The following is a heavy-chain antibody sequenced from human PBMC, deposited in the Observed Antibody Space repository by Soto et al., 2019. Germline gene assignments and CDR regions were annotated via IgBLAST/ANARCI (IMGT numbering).Heavy chain of an antibody. CDR2: IYYSGST. CDR1: GGSISSGGYY. D-gene: IGHD3-22*01. Sequence: PSETLSLTCTVSGGSISSGGYYWSWIRQHPGKGLEWIGYIYYSGSTYYNPSLKSRVTISVDTSKNQFSLKLSSVTAADTAVYYCASLTYYYDSSGQSSGYWGQGTLVTVSS. V-gene: IGHV4-31*03. J-gene: IGHJ4*02. CDR3: ASLTYYYDSSGQSSGY.